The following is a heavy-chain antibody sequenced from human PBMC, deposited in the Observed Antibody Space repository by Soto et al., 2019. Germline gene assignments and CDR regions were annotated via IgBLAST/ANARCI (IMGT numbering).Heavy chain of an antibody. CDR1: GFTFSSYG. CDR3: ARDLGPGPYYYGMDV. J-gene: IGHJ6*02. CDR2: IWYDGSNK. V-gene: IGHV3-33*01. Sequence: LSVSSAASGFTFSSYGMHCVRQAPGKGLEWVAVIWYDGSNKYYADSVKGRFTISRDNSKNTLYLQMNSLRAEDTAVYYCARDLGPGPYYYGMDVWGQGTTVTVS.